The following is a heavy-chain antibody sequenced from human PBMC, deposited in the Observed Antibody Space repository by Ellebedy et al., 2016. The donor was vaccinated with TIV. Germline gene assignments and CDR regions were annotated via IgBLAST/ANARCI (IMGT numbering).Heavy chain of an antibody. D-gene: IGHD3-3*01. Sequence: MPSETLSLTCAVHGGSFSGYYWSRIRQPPGKGLEWIGESSQDGSPTYNPSLKSRVTMSIDTSKNQFSLRLNSLTAADTAVYYCARGRQYYNVWSNSYNGWFGPWGQGAQVTVSS. V-gene: IGHV4-34*01. CDR1: GGSFSGYY. CDR2: SSQDGSP. CDR3: ARGRQYYNVWSNSYNGWFGP. J-gene: IGHJ5*02.